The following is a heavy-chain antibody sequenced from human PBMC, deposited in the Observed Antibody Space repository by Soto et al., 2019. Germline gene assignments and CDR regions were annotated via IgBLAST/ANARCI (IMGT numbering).Heavy chain of an antibody. V-gene: IGHV3-9*01. CDR1: GFTFAYCA. D-gene: IGHD6-13*01. CDR2: IDWSGGSR. J-gene: IGHJ3*02. CDR3: VKANDQQLVEVGTFDR. Sequence: EAQLVESGGGLVQPGRSLRLSCAASGFTFAYCAMHWVRQAPGKGLEWVSGIDWSGGSRCYSDYVKGRFTISRDNAKNSLALQRNSLRVDDAALSYCVKANDQQLVEVGTFDRCGQGTMVTVAS.